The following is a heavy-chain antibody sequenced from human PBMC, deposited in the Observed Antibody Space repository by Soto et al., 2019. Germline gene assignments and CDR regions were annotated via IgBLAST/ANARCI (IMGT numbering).Heavy chain of an antibody. CDR3: ARGITMVRGAHEDYFDY. J-gene: IGHJ4*02. CDR1: GFTFSSYD. Sequence: EVQLVESGGGLVQPGGSLRLSCAASGFTFSSYDMHWVRQATGKGLEWVSAIGTAGDTYYPGSVKGRFTISRENAKISLYLQMNSLRAGDTAVYYCARGITMVRGAHEDYFDYWGQGTLVTVSS. V-gene: IGHV3-13*01. D-gene: IGHD3-10*01. CDR2: IGTAGDT.